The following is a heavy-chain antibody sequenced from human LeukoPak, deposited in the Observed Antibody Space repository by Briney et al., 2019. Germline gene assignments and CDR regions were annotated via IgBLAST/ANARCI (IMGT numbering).Heavy chain of an antibody. J-gene: IGHJ3*02. CDR1: GYTFTDYY. D-gene: IGHD3-3*01. CDR3: ARHTTIFGVAIMDI. V-gene: IGHV1-2*02. Sequence: GASVKVSCKASGYTFTDYYMHWLRQAPGQGLEWMGWMHPNSGGTNYAQKFQGRVTMTRDTSISTAYMDLSSLRSDDTAVYYCARHTTIFGVAIMDIWGQGTMVTVSS. CDR2: MHPNSGGT.